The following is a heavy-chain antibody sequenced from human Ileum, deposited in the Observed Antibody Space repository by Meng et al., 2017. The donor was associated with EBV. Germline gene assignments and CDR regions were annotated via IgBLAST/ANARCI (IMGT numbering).Heavy chain of an antibody. CDR1: GGSVTSGSYY. CDR3: ARGTGTTFA. V-gene: IGHV4-61*01. D-gene: IGHD1-1*01. J-gene: IGHJ5*02. CDR2: IYYTGST. Sequence: QVQLPESGPGLVKPSETRSLSCTVPGGSVTSGSYYWIWIRQPPGEGLEWIGYIYYTGSTNYNPSLKSRVTISVDTSKNQFSLNLTSVTAADTAVYYCARGTGTTFAWGQGTLVTVSS.